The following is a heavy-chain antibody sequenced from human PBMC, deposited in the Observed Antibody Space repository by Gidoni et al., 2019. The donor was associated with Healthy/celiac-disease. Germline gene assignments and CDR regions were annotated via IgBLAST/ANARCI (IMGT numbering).Heavy chain of an antibody. Sequence: QVQLVESGGGVVQPGRSLRLSCAASGFTFSSYGMHWVRQAPGKGLEWVAVIWYDGSNKYYADSVKGRFTISRDNSKNTLYLQMNSLRAEDTAVYYCAREYCSGGSCYPGGDYWGQGTLVTVSS. CDR1: GFTFSSYG. D-gene: IGHD2-15*01. CDR3: AREYCSGGSCYPGGDY. CDR2: IWYDGSNK. J-gene: IGHJ4*02. V-gene: IGHV3-33*01.